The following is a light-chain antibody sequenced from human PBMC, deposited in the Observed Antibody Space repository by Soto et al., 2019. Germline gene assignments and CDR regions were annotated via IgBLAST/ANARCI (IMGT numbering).Light chain of an antibody. CDR1: QIVIDY. Sequence: EIVLTQSPATLSVSPGERAALSYRPGQIVIDYLAVYQEEGCEAPRVLVYDSFNRATGIQARLSGSGSGTDFTLTISSLEPEDFAVYYCNQRSSWPITFGQGTRLEI. V-gene: IGKV3-11*01. J-gene: IGKJ5*01. CDR3: NQRSSWPIT. CDR2: DSF.